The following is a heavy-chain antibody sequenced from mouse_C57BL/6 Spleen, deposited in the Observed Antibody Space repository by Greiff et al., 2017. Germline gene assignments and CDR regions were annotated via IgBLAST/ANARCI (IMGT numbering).Heavy chain of an antibody. V-gene: IGHV1-61*01. CDR3: ARAKDYYYGAY. J-gene: IGHJ3*01. D-gene: IGHD1-1*01. CDR2: IYPSDSET. Sequence: QVQLQQPGAELVRPGSSVKLSCKASGYTFTSYWMDWVKQRPGQGLEWIGNIYPSDSETHYNQKFKDKATLTVDKSSSTAYMQLSSLTSEDSAVYYCARAKDYYYGAYWGQGTLVTVSA. CDR1: GYTFTSYW.